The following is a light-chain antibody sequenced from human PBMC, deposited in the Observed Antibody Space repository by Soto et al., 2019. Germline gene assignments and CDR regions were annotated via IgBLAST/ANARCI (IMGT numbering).Light chain of an antibody. CDR2: GAS. V-gene: IGKV3-15*01. CDR3: QQYNNWPPYT. CDR1: QSVSSN. J-gene: IGKJ2*01. Sequence: EIVMTQSPATLSVSPGERATLSCRASQSVSSNLAWYQQKPGQAPSLLIYGASTRATGIPARFSGSGSGTEFTLNISSLQSEDFAVYYCQQYNNWPPYTFGQGTKLEIK.